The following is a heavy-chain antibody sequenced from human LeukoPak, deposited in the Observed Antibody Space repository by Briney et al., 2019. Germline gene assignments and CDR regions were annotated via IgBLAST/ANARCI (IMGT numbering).Heavy chain of an antibody. Sequence: AAVKVSCKASGYTFTSYYMHWVRQAPGQGLEWMGIINPSGGSTSYAQKFQGRVTMTRDTSTSTVYMELSSLRSEDTAVYYCARDYSGAAPFDYWGQGTLVTVSS. CDR1: GYTFTSYY. CDR2: INPSGGST. J-gene: IGHJ4*02. CDR3: ARDYSGAAPFDY. D-gene: IGHD4-17*01. V-gene: IGHV1-46*01.